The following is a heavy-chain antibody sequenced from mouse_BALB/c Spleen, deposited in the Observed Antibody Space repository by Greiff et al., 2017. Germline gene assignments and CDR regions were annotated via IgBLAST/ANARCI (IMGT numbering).Heavy chain of an antibody. Sequence: VQRVESGPELVKPGASVRISCKASGYTFTSYYIHWVKQRPGQGLEWIGWIYPGNVNTKYNEKFKGKATLTADKSSSTAYMQLSSLTSEDSAVYFCARGGGNYVRAMDYWGQGTSVTVSS. CDR2: IYPGNVNT. CDR1: GYTFTSYY. V-gene: IGHV1S56*01. J-gene: IGHJ4*01. CDR3: ARGGGNYVRAMDY. D-gene: IGHD2-1*01.